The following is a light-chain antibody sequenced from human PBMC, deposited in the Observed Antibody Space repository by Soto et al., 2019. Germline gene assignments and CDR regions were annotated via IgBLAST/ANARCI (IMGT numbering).Light chain of an antibody. Sequence: DIQMTQSPSSLSASVGDRVTITCRASQSISSYLNWYQQKPGKAPKLLIYTASTLQSGVPPRFSGSGSGTDFTLTISSLQPEDFATYYCQQTYRTPTFGQGTKVDIK. V-gene: IGKV1-39*01. J-gene: IGKJ1*01. CDR2: TAS. CDR3: QQTYRTPT. CDR1: QSISSY.